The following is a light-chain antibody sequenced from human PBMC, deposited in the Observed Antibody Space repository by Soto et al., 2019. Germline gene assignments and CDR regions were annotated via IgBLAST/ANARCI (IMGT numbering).Light chain of an antibody. V-gene: IGKV3-15*01. CDR1: QSVSSN. J-gene: IGKJ5*01. CDR3: QQYSIWRT. Sequence: EIVMTQSPATLSVSPGERATLSCRASQSVSSNLAWYQQKPGQAPRLLIYGASTRATGIPARFSGSGSGTEFTLTISGLQSEDFAVYYCQQYSIWRTFGQGTRLEI. CDR2: GAS.